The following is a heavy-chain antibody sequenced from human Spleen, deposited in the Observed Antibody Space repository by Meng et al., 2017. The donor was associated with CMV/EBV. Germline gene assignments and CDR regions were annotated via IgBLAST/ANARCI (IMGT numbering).Heavy chain of an antibody. CDR1: GGSISSSSYY. CDR2: IYYSGST. Sequence: SETLSLTCTVSGGSISSSSYYWGWIRQPPGKGLEWIGSIYYSGSTYYNPSLKSRVTISVDTSKNQFSLKLSSVTAADTAVYYCARGHIAAAGADWFDPWGQGTLVTVSS. V-gene: IGHV4-39*07. CDR3: ARGHIAAAGADWFDP. D-gene: IGHD6-13*01. J-gene: IGHJ5*02.